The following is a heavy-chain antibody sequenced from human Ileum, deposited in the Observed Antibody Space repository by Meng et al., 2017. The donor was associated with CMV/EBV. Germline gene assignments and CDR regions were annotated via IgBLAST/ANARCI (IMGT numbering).Heavy chain of an antibody. J-gene: IGHJ4*02. Sequence: GESLKISCAASGFAVSSTYMTWIRQAPGKGLEWVSVLYPGGSIYYADSVKGRFTISRDNAKNSLYLQMNSLRVEDTAVSYCARVPPPRCTEGVCYPYFDYWGQGTLVTVSS. CDR1: GFAVSSTY. CDR2: LYPGGSI. V-gene: IGHV3-66*01. CDR3: ARVPPPRCTEGVCYPYFDY. D-gene: IGHD2-8*01.